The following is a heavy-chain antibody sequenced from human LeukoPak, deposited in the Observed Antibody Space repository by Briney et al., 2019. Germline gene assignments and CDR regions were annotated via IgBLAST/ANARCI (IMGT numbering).Heavy chain of an antibody. Sequence: PGGSLRLSCATSGFTFSNSDMNWVRQAPGKGLEWVSSITTTISYIYYADSVRGRFTISRDNAKNSLYLLMDSLRVEDTAVYYCARSGCPGGSCYLRYSWLDLWGRGTLVTVSS. CDR3: ARSGCPGGSCYLRYSWLDL. J-gene: IGHJ5*02. CDR1: GFTFSNSD. V-gene: IGHV3-21*01. D-gene: IGHD2-15*01. CDR2: ITTTISYI.